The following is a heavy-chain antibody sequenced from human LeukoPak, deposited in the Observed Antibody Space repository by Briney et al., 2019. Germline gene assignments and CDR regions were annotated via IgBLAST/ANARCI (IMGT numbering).Heavy chain of an antibody. CDR1: GGSISSYY. J-gene: IGHJ4*02. CDR3: AKDGSSVPFDY. V-gene: IGHV4-59*01. D-gene: IGHD3-22*01. Sequence: SETLSLTCTVSGGSISSYYWSWIRQPPGEGLEWIGFISYSGSTNYNPSLKSRVTISVDTSKNQFSLKLSSVTPADTAVYYCAKDGSSVPFDYWGQGTLVTVSS. CDR2: ISYSGST.